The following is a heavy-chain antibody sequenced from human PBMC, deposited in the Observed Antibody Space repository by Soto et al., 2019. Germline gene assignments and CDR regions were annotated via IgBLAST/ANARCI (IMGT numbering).Heavy chain of an antibody. D-gene: IGHD3-10*01. Sequence: SGPTLVNPTQTLTLTCTFSWFSLRTSGVGVGWIRQPPGKALEWLALIYWDDDKRYSPSLKSRLTITKDTSKNQVVLTMTNMDPVDTATYYCAHHPYYGLGSYSFDYWGQGTLVTVSS. CDR3: AHHPYYGLGSYSFDY. CDR2: IYWDDDK. J-gene: IGHJ4*02. V-gene: IGHV2-5*02. CDR1: WFSLRTSGVG.